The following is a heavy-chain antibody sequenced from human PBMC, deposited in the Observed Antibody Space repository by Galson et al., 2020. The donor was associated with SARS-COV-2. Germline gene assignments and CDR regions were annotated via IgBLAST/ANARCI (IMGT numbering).Heavy chain of an antibody. CDR1: GITFSNYA. CDR2: ISYDGRNI. CDR3: ARDSPPDIVVGPAAKGYDYYGMDV. D-gene: IGHD2-2*01. Sequence: TGGSLRLSCAASGITFSNYAMHWVRQAPGKGLEWVSIISYDGRNIHYAQSVKGRFTTSRDNSKNTLYLQMNSLRAEDTAVYYCARDSPPDIVVGPAAKGYDYYGMDVWGQGTPVTVSS. V-gene: IGHV3-30*04. J-gene: IGHJ6*02.